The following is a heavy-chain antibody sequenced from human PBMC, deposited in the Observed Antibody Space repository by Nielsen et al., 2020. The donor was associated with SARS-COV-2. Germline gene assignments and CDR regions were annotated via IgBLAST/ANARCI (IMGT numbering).Heavy chain of an antibody. Sequence: GGSLRLSCAASGFTVSSNYMSWVRQAPGKGLEWVGRIKSKTDGGTTDYAAPVKGRFTISRDDSKNTLYLQMNSLKTEDTAVYYCTTDTYGDYANYWGQGTLVTVSS. CDR1: GFTVSSNY. J-gene: IGHJ4*02. D-gene: IGHD4-17*01. V-gene: IGHV3-15*01. CDR3: TTDTYGDYANY. CDR2: IKSKTDGGTT.